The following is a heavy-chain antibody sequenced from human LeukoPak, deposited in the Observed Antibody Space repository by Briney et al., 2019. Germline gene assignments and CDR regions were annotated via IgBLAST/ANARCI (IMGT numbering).Heavy chain of an antibody. CDR3: AGGITMVREFDY. D-gene: IGHD3-10*01. V-gene: IGHV3-64*01. CDR2: ISSNGGST. J-gene: IGHJ4*02. Sequence: GGSLRLSCAASGFTFSSYAMHWVRQAPGKGLEYVSAISSNGGSTYYANSVKGRLTISRDNSKNTLYLQMGSLRAEDMAVYYCAGGITMVREFDYWGQGTLVTVSS. CDR1: GFTFSSYA.